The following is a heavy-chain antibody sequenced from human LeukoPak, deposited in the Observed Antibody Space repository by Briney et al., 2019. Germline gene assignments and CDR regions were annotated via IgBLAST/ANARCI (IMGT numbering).Heavy chain of an antibody. Sequence: GGSLRLSCVASGFTFTSDAMNWVRQAPGKGLEWVSSTVSRGTTQYADSVKGRFTVSRDTSRNTLYLQMNSLRADDTAVYYCAKCSTSAYTTGWCNWIDPWGQGTLVTVSS. D-gene: IGHD6-19*01. J-gene: IGHJ5*02. CDR3: AKCSTSAYTTGWCNWIDP. CDR1: GFTFTSDA. CDR2: TVSRGTT. V-gene: IGHV3-23*01.